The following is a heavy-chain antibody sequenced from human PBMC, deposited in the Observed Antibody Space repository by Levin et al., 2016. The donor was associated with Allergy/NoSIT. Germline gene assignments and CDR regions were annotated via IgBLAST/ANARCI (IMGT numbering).Heavy chain of an antibody. V-gene: IGHV3-11*01. J-gene: IGHJ4*02. CDR2: ISSSGSTI. D-gene: IGHD6-6*01. CDR3: ASLSSSSRAWGY. CDR1: GFTFSDYY. Sequence: GESLKISCAASGFTFSDYYMSWIRQAPGKGLEWVSYISSSGSTIYYADSVKGRFTISRDNAKNSLHLQMNSLRAEDTAVYYCASLSSSSRAWGYWGQGTLVTVSS.